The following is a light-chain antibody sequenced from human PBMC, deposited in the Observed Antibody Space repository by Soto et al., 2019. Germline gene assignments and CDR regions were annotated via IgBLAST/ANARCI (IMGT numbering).Light chain of an antibody. CDR2: DVS. V-gene: IGLV2-14*03. CDR3: SSYTSSSTYG. Sequence: QSLLTQPASLSWSPGQSIAISCTGTSSEGGGYNYVSWYQQHPGKTLKLMICDVSNRPSGVSNRFSGSKSGNTASLTISGLQAEDEAEYYCSSYTSSSTYGFGTGTKVNVL. CDR1: SSEGGGYNY. J-gene: IGLJ1*01.